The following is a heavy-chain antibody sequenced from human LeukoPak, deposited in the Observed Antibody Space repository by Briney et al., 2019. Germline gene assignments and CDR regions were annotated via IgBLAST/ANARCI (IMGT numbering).Heavy chain of an antibody. V-gene: IGHV3-23*01. CDR1: GFTFSSYA. J-gene: IGHJ4*02. Sequence: GGSLRLSCAASGFTFSSYAMSWVRQAPGKGLEWVSAISGSGGSTYYADSVKGWFTISRDNSKNTLYLQMNSLRAEDTAVYYCAKSYTDLSLCSGGSCYSGVDYWGQGTLVSVSS. CDR3: AKSYTDLSLCSGGSCYSGVDY. CDR2: ISGSGGST. D-gene: IGHD2-15*01.